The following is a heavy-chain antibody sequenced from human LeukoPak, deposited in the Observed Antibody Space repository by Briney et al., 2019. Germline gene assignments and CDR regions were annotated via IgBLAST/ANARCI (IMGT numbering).Heavy chain of an antibody. CDR1: GXTFSSYA. V-gene: IGHV3-23*01. Sequence: PGGSLRLSCAASGXTFSSYAMSWVRQAPGKGLEWVLAISAGGGSTYYADSVKGRFTISRDSSENTLYLQMNSLRAEDTAVYYCAKGRRDGYNYDYWGQGTPVTVSS. D-gene: IGHD5-24*01. CDR3: AKGRRDGYNYDY. CDR2: ISAGGGST. J-gene: IGHJ4*02.